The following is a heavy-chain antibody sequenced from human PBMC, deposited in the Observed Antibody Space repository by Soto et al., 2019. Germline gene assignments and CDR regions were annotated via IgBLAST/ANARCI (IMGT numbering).Heavy chain of an antibody. CDR1: GGSISSGDYY. D-gene: IGHD3-22*01. J-gene: IGHJ6*02. CDR3: ASTHYFDSSDLYYYYYYGMDV. CDR2: IYYSEST. Sequence: SETLSLTCTVSGGSISSGDYYWSWIRQPPGKGLEWIGYIYYSESTYYNPSLKSRVTISVDTSKNQFSLKLSSVTAADTAVYYCASTHYFDSSDLYYYYYYGMDVWGQGTTVT. V-gene: IGHV4-30-4*01.